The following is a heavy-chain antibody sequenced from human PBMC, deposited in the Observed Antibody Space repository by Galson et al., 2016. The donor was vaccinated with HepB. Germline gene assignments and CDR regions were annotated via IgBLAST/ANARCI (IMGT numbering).Heavy chain of an antibody. D-gene: IGHD2-21*02. V-gene: IGHV4-39*01. CDR3: ARHGRYCGGDCYPDAFDI. CDR1: GGSISSSSYY. CDR2: IYYTEST. Sequence: ETLSLTCTVSGGSISSSSYYWDWIRQPPGKGLEWIGSIYYTESTYYTPSLKSRVTISVDTSKNQFSLKLSSVTAADTAVYYCARHGRYCGGDCYPDAFDIWGQGTMVTVSS. J-gene: IGHJ3*02.